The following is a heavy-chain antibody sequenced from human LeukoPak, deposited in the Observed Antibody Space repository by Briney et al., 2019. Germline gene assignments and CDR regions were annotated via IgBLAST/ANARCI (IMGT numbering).Heavy chain of an antibody. Sequence: PSETLSLTCTVSGGSISGYYWSWIRQPAGKGLEWIGRIYTSGSTNYNPSLKSRVTMSVDTSKNQFSLKLSSVTAADTAVYYCARLSYYYDSSGSGGWFDPWGQGTLVTVSS. CDR1: GGSISGYY. CDR2: IYTSGST. J-gene: IGHJ5*02. D-gene: IGHD3-22*01. CDR3: ARLSYYYDSSGSGGWFDP. V-gene: IGHV4-4*07.